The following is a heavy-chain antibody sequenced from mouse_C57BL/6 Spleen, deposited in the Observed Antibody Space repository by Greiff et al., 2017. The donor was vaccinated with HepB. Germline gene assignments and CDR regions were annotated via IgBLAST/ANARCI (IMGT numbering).Heavy chain of an antibody. Sequence: VQLKQSGPELVKPGASVKISCKASGYSFTGYYMNWVKQSPEKSLEWIGEINPSTGGTTYNQKFKAKATLTVDKSSSTAYMQLKSLTSEDSAVYYCARSGNRYYYAMDYWGQGTSVTVSS. CDR2: INPSTGGT. CDR3: ARSGNRYYYAMDY. J-gene: IGHJ4*01. CDR1: GYSFTGYY. D-gene: IGHD2-1*01. V-gene: IGHV1-42*01.